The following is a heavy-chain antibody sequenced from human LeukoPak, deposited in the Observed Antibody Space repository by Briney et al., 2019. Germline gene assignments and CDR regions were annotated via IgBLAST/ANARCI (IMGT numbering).Heavy chain of an antibody. V-gene: IGHV4-39*07. J-gene: IGHJ4*02. CDR2: IYYSGST. CDR3: ARTGGYNSPLGY. D-gene: IGHD5-24*01. Sequence: PSETLSLTCTVSGGSISSSSYYWGWIRQPPGKGLEWIGSIYYSGSTYYNPSLKSRVTISVDTSKNQFSLKLSSVTAADTAVYYCARTGGYNSPLGYWGQGTLVTVSS. CDR1: GGSISSSSYY.